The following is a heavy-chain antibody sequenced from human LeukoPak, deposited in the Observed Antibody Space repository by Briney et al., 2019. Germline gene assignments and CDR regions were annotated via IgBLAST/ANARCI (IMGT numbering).Heavy chain of an antibody. Sequence: SETLSLTCTVSGVSINSDAYFWSWIRQPPGKGLEWIGYIYHSGNTYYNPSLKSRVTISVDRSKNQFSLKLSSVTAADTAVYYCARDQTGAFDIWGQGTMVTVSS. V-gene: IGHV4-30-2*01. D-gene: IGHD1-1*01. CDR3: ARDQTGAFDI. CDR1: GVSINSDAYF. J-gene: IGHJ3*02. CDR2: IYHSGNT.